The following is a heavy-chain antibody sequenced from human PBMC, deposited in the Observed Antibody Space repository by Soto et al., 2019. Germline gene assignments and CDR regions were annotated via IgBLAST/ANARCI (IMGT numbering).Heavy chain of an antibody. CDR1: GGSFSGYY. Sequence: QVQLQQWGAGLLKPSETLSLTCAVYGGSFSGYYWSWIRQPPGKGLEWLGEFSHSGSTNYNPSLKSGVTIAVYASKTQFSLKLSSLTAAETAVYYCARAYDTSVSMVRGVIPPLFDYWGQGTLVTVSS. CDR3: ARAYDTSVSMVRGVIPPLFDY. J-gene: IGHJ4*02. D-gene: IGHD3-10*01. CDR2: FSHSGST. V-gene: IGHV4-34*01.